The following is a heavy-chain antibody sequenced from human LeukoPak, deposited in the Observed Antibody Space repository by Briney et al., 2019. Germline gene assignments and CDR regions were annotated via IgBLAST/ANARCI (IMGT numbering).Heavy chain of an antibody. CDR3: ARDFTVTTNYYFDY. V-gene: IGHV3-7*01. J-gene: IGHJ4*02. CDR1: GFTFSSYW. D-gene: IGHD4-17*01. CDR2: IKQDGSEK. Sequence: GGSLRLSCAASGFTFSSYWMSWVRQAPGKGLEWVANIKQDGSEKYYVDSVKGRFTISRDNAKNSLYLQMNSLRAEDTAVYYCARDFTVTTNYYFDYWGQGTLVTVSS.